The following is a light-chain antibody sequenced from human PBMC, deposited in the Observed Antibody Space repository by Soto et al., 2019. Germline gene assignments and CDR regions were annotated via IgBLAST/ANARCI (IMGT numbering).Light chain of an antibody. CDR1: QSVSNNY. Sequence: EIVLTQSPGTLSLSPGERATLSCRASQSVSNNYLAWYQQKPGQAPRLLIYGASNRATGIPDRFSGSGSGTDFTLTISRLAPEDFAVYYCPQYGSSGTFGQGTKVDI. CDR3: PQYGSSGT. V-gene: IGKV3-20*01. J-gene: IGKJ1*01. CDR2: GAS.